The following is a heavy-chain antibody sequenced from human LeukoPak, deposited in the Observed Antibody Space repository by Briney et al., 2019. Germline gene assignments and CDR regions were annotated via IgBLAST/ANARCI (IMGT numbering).Heavy chain of an antibody. CDR1: GXXFSXXX. D-gene: IGHD3-22*01. Sequence: LSFAXSGXXFSXXXXXXVRXXXXXGXXXVSXXXSDGSSTSYTDSVKGRFTISRDKTKNTMYLQRNSMRAEDTAVYYCARDLRDDSSXXXLGPWGQGTXXXXXX. CDR3: ARDLRDDSSXXXLGP. CDR2: XXSDGSST. V-gene: IGHV3-74*01. J-gene: IGHJ5*02.